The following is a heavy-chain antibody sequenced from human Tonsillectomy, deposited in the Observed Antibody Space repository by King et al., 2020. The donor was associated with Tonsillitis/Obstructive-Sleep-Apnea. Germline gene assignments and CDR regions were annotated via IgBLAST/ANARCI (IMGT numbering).Heavy chain of an antibody. Sequence: VQLVESGGGLVKPGGSLRLSCAASGFTFSNAWMNWVRQAPGKGLEWVGRIKGKTDGGTTDYAAPVKGRFTISRDDSKNTLYLQMNSLKTEATAVYYCTTDREALAYCGSDCYSNFDYWGQGTLVTVSS. V-gene: IGHV3-15*07. J-gene: IGHJ4*02. CDR2: IKGKTDGGTT. CDR3: TTDREALAYCGSDCYSNFDY. D-gene: IGHD2-21*02. CDR1: GFTFSNAW.